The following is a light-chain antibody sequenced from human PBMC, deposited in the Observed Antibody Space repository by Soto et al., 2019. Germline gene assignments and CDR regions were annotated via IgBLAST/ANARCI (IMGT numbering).Light chain of an antibody. CDR2: GAS. CDR3: QQYGSSPPWT. V-gene: IGKV3-20*01. CDR1: QSVSSD. Sequence: EIVLTQSPGTLSFSPGERATLSCRASQSVSSDLAWYHQIPGQAPRLLIDGASSRATGIPDRFSGSGSGTDFTLTISRLEPEDFAVYYCQQYGSSPPWTFGQGTKV. J-gene: IGKJ1*01.